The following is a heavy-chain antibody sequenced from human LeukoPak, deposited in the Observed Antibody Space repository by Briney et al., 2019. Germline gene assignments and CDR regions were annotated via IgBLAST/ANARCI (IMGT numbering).Heavy chain of an antibody. CDR2: ISYDGSNK. CDR3: ARAPDYYDSSSYTGAFDI. V-gene: IGHV3-30-3*01. D-gene: IGHD3-22*01. Sequence: GRSLRLSCAASGFTFSSYAMHWVRQAPGKGLEWVAVISYDGSNKYYADSVKGRFTISRDNSKNTLYLQMNSLRAEDTAVYYCARAPDYYDSSSYTGAFDIWGQGTMVTVSS. CDR1: GFTFSSYA. J-gene: IGHJ3*02.